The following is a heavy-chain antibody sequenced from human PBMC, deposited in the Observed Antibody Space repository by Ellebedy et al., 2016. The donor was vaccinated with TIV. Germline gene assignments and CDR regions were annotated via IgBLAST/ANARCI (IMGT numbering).Heavy chain of an antibody. J-gene: IGHJ4*02. V-gene: IGHV3-48*01. CDR2: IGGGSGAL. CDR3: ARTFYYDTPDSVSLYFDY. Sequence: GESLKISCAASGFTFSSYGMNWVRQAPGKGLEWVSYIGGGSGALFYADSVDGRFTISRDNAMSSLYLQMNGLRAEDTAVYYCARTFYYDTPDSVSLYFDYWGQGALVTVSS. CDR1: GFTFSSYG. D-gene: IGHD3-16*01.